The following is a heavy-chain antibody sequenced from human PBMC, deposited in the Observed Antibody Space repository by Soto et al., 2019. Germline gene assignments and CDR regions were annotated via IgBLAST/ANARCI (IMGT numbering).Heavy chain of an antibody. V-gene: IGHV3-30-3*01. D-gene: IGHD5-12*01. CDR2: LSYDGSNE. J-gene: IGHJ4*02. CDR1: GLTFSTCS. CDR3: ARDRRRDGYNSVY. Sequence: GRSQTVSCEDSGLTFSTCSMHWVRRAPGTGVERVAFLSYDGSNELYADSVKGRFTISRDTSKNTLHLQMNSLRPEDMAVYYCARDRRRDGYNSVYWGQGTLVTVSS.